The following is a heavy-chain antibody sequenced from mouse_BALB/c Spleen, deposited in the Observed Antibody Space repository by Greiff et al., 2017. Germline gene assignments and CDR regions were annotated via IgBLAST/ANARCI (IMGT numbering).Heavy chain of an antibody. CDR1: GFSLTSYG. Sequence: QVQLKESGPGLVAPSQSLSITCTVSGFSLTSYGVHWVRQPPGKGLEWLGVIWAGGSTNYNSALMSRLSISKDNSKSQVFLKMNSLQTDDTAMYYCARGGLRKDFYYAMDYWGQGTSVTVSS. D-gene: IGHD1-1*01. J-gene: IGHJ4*01. CDR2: IWAGGST. CDR3: ARGGLRKDFYYAMDY. V-gene: IGHV2-9*02.